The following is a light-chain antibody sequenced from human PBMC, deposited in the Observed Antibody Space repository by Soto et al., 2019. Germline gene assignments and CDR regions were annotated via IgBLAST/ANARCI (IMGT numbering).Light chain of an antibody. Sequence: EIVMTQSPATLSVSPGERATLSCRASQSVSSDFAWYHQKPGQPPRLLIYGASTRATGIPARFSGSGSGTEFTLTISSLQSEDFAVYYCQQYNNWPITFGQGTRLEIK. CDR1: QSVSSD. V-gene: IGKV3-15*01. J-gene: IGKJ5*01. CDR2: GAS. CDR3: QQYNNWPIT.